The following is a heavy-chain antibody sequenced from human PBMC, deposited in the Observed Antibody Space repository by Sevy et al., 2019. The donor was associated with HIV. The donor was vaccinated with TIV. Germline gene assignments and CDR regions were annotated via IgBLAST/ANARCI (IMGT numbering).Heavy chain of an antibody. D-gene: IGHD5-12*01. Sequence: ASVKVSCKASGYTFTSYGISWVRQAPGQGLEWMGWISAYNGNTNYAQKLQGRVTMTTDTSTSTTYMELRSLRTDDTAVYYCARVALRGYSGYDSDYWGQRTLVTVSS. V-gene: IGHV1-18*01. J-gene: IGHJ4*02. CDR1: GYTFTSYG. CDR2: ISAYNGNT. CDR3: ARVALRGYSGYDSDY.